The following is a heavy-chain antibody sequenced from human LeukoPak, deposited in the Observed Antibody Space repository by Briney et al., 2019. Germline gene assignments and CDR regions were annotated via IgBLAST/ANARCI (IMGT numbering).Heavy chain of an antibody. CDR1: GFTFSSYG. CDR2: IRYDGSNK. CDR3: TSLYSSSWYDRGLYFDY. D-gene: IGHD6-13*01. J-gene: IGHJ4*02. V-gene: IGHV3-30*02. Sequence: GGSLRLSCAASGFTFSSYGMHWVRQAPGKGLEWVAFIRYDGSNKYYADSVKGRFTISRDNSKNTLYLQMNSLRAEDTAVYYCTSLYSSSWYDRGLYFDYWGQGTLVTVSS.